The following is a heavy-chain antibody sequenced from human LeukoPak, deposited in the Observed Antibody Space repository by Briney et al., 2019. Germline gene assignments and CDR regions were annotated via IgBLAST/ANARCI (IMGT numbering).Heavy chain of an antibody. D-gene: IGHD6-13*01. CDR2: IGTAGDT. Sequence: GGSLRLSCAASGFTFSSYDMHWVRQATGKGLEWVSAIGTAGDTYYPGSVKGRFTISRENAKNSLYLQMNSLRAGDTAVYYCARSKGIIAAAGTGYFDSWGQGTLVTVSS. V-gene: IGHV3-13*01. CDR3: ARSKGIIAAAGTGYFDS. CDR1: GFTFSSYD. J-gene: IGHJ4*02.